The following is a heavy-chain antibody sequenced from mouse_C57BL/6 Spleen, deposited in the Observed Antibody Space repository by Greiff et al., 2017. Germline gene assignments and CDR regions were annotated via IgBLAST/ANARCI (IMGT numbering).Heavy chain of an antibody. Sequence: EVHLVESGGGLVKPGGSLKLSCAASGFTFSSYAMSWVRQTPEKRLEWVATISDGGSYTYYPDNVKGRFTISRDNAKNNLYLQMSHPKSEDTAMYYCARASFITTVVATEGYAMDYWGQGTSVTVSS. CDR2: ISDGGSYT. CDR3: ARASFITTVVATEGYAMDY. CDR1: GFTFSSYA. D-gene: IGHD1-1*01. J-gene: IGHJ4*01. V-gene: IGHV5-4*01.